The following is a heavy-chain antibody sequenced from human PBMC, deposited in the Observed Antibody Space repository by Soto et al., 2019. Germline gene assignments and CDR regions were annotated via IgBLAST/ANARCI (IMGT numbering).Heavy chain of an antibody. Sequence: QVQLQESGPGLVMPSQTLSLTCAVSGGSIDDINSYWTWIRQSPGRSPEWIGYIHNTGNTFYSPSLKRRLAISIDRSKSQLSLKLSAVTAADTACYYWARSTYGEGYPHFFADWGQGTLVTVAA. CDR3: ARSTYGEGYPHFFAD. D-gene: IGHD3-16*02. CDR1: GGSIDDINSY. V-gene: IGHV4-30-4*01. CDR2: IHNTGNT. J-gene: IGHJ4*02.